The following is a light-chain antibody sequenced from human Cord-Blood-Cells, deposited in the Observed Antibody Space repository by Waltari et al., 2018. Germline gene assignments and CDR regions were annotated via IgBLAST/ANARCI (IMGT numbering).Light chain of an antibody. J-gene: IGKJ2*01. V-gene: IGKV3-15*01. Sequence: EIVMTQSPAPLSVSPGERATLSSRASQSVSSNLAWYQQKPGQAPSLLIYGASTRTTGIPARFSGSGSGTEFTLTISSLQSEDFAVDYCQQYNNCPPYTFGQGTKLEIK. CDR3: QQYNNCPPYT. CDR2: GAS. CDR1: QSVSSN.